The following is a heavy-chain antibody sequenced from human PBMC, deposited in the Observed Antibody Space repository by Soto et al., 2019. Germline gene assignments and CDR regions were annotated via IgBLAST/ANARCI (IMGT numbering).Heavy chain of an antibody. J-gene: IGHJ5*02. D-gene: IGHD3-3*01. CDR2: IYYTGNT. V-gene: IGHV4-59*13. CDR3: ARAKSFDFQNGFDP. Sequence: SETLSLTCTVTGGSISTYYWSWIRQPPGKGLEWIGHIYYTGNTNYNPSLKSRVTISVDTSTNRFSLRLRSVSAADTAVYYCARAKSFDFQNGFDPWGRGTLVTVSS. CDR1: GGSISTYY.